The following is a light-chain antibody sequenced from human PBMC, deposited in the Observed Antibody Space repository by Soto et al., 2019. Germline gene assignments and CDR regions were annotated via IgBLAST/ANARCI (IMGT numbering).Light chain of an antibody. CDR1: QSVSSSN. J-gene: IGKJ1*01. CDR2: GAS. Sequence: EIVLTQSPGTLSLSPGERATLSYRASQSVSSSNLAWYQQKPGQAPRLLIYGASSRGTGIPERVSGSGYGTEFTFIISRLEPEDFAGYYFQQYGSSTSTYGQGTEVVVK. CDR3: QQYGSSTST. V-gene: IGKV3-20*01.